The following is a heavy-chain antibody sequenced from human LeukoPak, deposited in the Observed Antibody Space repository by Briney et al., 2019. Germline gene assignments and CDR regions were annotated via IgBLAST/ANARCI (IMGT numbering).Heavy chain of an antibody. V-gene: IGHV4-38-2*02. J-gene: IGHJ6*03. CDR2: IYHSGST. Sequence: PSETLSLTCTVSGGSISSGYYWGWIRQPPGKGLEWIGSIYHSGSTYYNPSLKSRVTISVDTSKNQFSLKLSSVTAADTAVYYCAKTRERAHTYYYYMDVWGKGTTVTVSS. CDR3: AKTRERAHTYYYYMDV. CDR1: GGSISSGYY.